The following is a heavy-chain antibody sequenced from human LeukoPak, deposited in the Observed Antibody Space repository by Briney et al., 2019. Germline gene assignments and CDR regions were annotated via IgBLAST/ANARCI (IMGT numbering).Heavy chain of an antibody. V-gene: IGHV1-8*01. Sequence: ASVKVSCTASGYTFTSYDINWGRQASGLGLEGMGWMNPNSGNTASAQKFQGRVTMTTNTSISTAYMELTGLRSEDTAMYFCARKGLLGSGKPWFDPWGQGTLVTVSS. J-gene: IGHJ5*02. CDR1: GYTFTSYD. CDR2: MNPNSGNT. CDR3: ARKGLLGSGKPWFDP. D-gene: IGHD2-15*01.